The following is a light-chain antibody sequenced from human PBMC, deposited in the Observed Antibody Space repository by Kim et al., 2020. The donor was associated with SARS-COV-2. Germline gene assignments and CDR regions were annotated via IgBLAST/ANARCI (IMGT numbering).Light chain of an antibody. V-gene: IGLV2-14*03. CDR1: SSDVGVYSY. Sequence: PGQSITISCTGTSSDVGVYSYVSWYQQHPDKAPKLMIYDVSKRPSGVSNRFSGSKSGNTASLTISGLQSEDEADYHCQTWGTGKWVFGGGTQLTVL. CDR2: DVS. J-gene: IGLJ3*02. CDR3: QTWGTGKWV.